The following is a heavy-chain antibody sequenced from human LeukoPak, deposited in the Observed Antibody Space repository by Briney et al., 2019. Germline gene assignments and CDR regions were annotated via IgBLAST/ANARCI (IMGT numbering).Heavy chain of an antibody. Sequence: QSGTSLRLSCTTSGFTFDFYAMHWVRQAPGKGLEWVAVMSYDGRYRYYADSAKGRFTISRDNSKRALYLEMSSLRPEDTALYYCARSELYYGPESYYHLDYWGHGTLVTVSS. CDR3: ARSELYYGPESYYHLDY. CDR1: GFTFDFYA. CDR2: MSYDGRYR. J-gene: IGHJ4*01. D-gene: IGHD3-10*01. V-gene: IGHV3-30*03.